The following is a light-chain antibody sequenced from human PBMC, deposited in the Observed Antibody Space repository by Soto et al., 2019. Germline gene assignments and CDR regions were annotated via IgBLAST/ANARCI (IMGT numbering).Light chain of an antibody. V-gene: IGLV2-23*01. CDR1: SSDVGSYNL. CDR3: CSYAGSKV. Sequence: QSFLTQPASVSGSPGRSITISCTGTSSDVGSYNLVSWYQQHPGKAPKLMIYEDSKRPSGVSNRFSGSKSGNTASLTISGLQAEDEDDYYCCSYAGSKVFGTGTKVTVL. CDR2: EDS. J-gene: IGLJ1*01.